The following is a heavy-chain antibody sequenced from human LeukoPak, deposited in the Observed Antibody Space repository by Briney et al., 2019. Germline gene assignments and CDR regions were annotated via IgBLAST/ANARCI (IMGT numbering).Heavy chain of an antibody. CDR2: IYSGGST. Sequence: GGSLRLSCAASGFTVSSNYMSWVRQAPGKGMEWVSVIYSGGSTYYADSVKGRFTISRDNSKNTLYLQMNSLGAEDTAVYYCARGVNYHGSGSYLRDWFDPWGQGTLVTVSS. J-gene: IGHJ5*02. CDR3: ARGVNYHGSGSYLRDWFDP. V-gene: IGHV3-66*01. D-gene: IGHD3-10*01. CDR1: GFTVSSNY.